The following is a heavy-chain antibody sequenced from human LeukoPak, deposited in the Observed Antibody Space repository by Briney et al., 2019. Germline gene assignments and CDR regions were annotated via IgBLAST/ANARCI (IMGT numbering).Heavy chain of an antibody. D-gene: IGHD2-15*01. V-gene: IGHV3-7*01. CDR2: IRQDGSEK. CDR3: ARGSGSFDP. CDR1: GFTFSTYW. Sequence: PGGSLRLSCAASGFTFSTYWMTWVRQPPGKGLEWVANIRQDGSEKYFVDSVKGRFTISRDNAKNSLYLQMTSLRAEDTAVYYCARGSGSFDPWGQGTLVTVSS. J-gene: IGHJ5*02.